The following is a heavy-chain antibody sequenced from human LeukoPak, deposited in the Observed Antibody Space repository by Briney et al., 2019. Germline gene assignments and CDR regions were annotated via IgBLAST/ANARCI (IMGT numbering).Heavy chain of an antibody. Sequence: GGSLRLSCAASGFTFNTYWMHWVRQSPGKGPVWVSRITNDGRTTFYAYSVKGRFTISRDNAKNTLYLQMNSLRGEDTAVYYCARDQDGPGPTIDYWGQGTLVTVSS. V-gene: IGHV3-74*01. CDR3: ARDQDGPGPTIDY. J-gene: IGHJ4*02. D-gene: IGHD1-14*01. CDR1: GFTFNTYW. CDR2: ITNDGRTT.